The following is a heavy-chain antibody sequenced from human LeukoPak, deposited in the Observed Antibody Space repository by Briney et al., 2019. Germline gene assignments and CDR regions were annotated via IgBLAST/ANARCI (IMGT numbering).Heavy chain of an antibody. CDR2: IYSGGTT. CDR3: ARHSPIYGDYGMDV. J-gene: IGHJ6*02. CDR1: GFSVSSTY. V-gene: IGHV3-53*01. Sequence: PGGSLRPSCAASGFSVSSTYMSWVRQAPGKGLEWAPVIYSGGTTYYADSVKGRVTISRDNSQNTLYVQMSSLRAEDTAVYYCARHSPIYGDYGMDVWGQGTTVTVSS. D-gene: IGHD4-17*01.